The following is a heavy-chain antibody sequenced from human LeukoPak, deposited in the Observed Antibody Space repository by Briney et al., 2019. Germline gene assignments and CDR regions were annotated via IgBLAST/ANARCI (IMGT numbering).Heavy chain of an antibody. V-gene: IGHV1-69*13. CDR2: IIPIFGTA. J-gene: IGHJ4*02. Sequence: ASVKVSCKASGGTFSSYAISWVRQAPGQGLEWMRGIIPIFGTANYAQKFQGRVTITADESTSTAYMELSSLRSEDTAVYYCARGRGDYSSSWYEPFDYWGQGTLVTVSS. CDR1: GGTFSSYA. D-gene: IGHD6-13*01. CDR3: ARGRGDYSSSWYEPFDY.